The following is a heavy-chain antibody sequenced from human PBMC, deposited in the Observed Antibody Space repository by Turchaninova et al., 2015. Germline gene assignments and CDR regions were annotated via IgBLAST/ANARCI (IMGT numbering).Heavy chain of an antibody. J-gene: IGHJ4*02. CDR2: IYYSGST. Sequence: QVQLPESGPGLVKPSPTLSLSYAVPGAPISSGGYYWSWIRQHPGKGLEWIGYIYYSGSTYYNPSLKSRVTISVDTSKNQFSLKLSSVTAADTAVYYCASSPYSYGLSSSWYYFDYWGQGTLVTVSS. CDR3: ASSPYSYGLSSSWYYFDY. D-gene: IGHD6-13*01. V-gene: IGHV4-31*11. CDR1: GAPISSGGYY.